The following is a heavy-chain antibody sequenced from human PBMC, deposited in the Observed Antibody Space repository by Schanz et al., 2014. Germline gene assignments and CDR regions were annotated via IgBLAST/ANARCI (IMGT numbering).Heavy chain of an antibody. CDR1: GFTFTTFA. Sequence: EQVLESGGGFVQPGGSLRLSCATSGFTFTTFAMTWVRQAPGRGLEWISYIGSSSTTMYYADSVKGRFTISRDNAKNSLYLQMNSLRDEDTAVYYCARDHPHRGVTGYYNDVWGQGTSVTVSS. J-gene: IGHJ6*02. D-gene: IGHD3-9*01. CDR2: IGSSSTTM. CDR3: ARDHPHRGVTGYYNDV. V-gene: IGHV3-48*02.